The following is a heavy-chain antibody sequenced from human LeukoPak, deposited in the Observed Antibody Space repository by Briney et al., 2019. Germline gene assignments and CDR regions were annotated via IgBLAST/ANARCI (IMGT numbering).Heavy chain of an antibody. CDR3: AREGSHFDY. J-gene: IGHJ4*02. Sequence: GGSLRLSCAASKFTITNNCRIWVRQAPGKGLEWVTYIRYDGTTIYYADSVKGRFTISRDNSKNTVYLQMNSLRAEDTAVYYCAREGSHFDYWGQGTLVTVSS. V-gene: IGHV3-30*02. CDR2: IRYDGTTI. CDR1: KFTITNNC.